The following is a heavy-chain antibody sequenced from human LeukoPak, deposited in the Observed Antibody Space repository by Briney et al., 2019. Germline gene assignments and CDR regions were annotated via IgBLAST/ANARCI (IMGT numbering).Heavy chain of an antibody. J-gene: IGHJ4*02. V-gene: IGHV3-23*01. CDR1: GFTFSTCA. CDR3: AREPDTAMFDY. CDR2: ISGSGSKT. D-gene: IGHD5-18*01. Sequence: GGSLRLSCAASGFTFSTCAINWVRQAPGKGLEWVSAISGSGSKTFYADSVKGRFTISRDNPKNTLYLQMNSLRAEDTAVYYCAREPDTAMFDYWGQGTLVTVSS.